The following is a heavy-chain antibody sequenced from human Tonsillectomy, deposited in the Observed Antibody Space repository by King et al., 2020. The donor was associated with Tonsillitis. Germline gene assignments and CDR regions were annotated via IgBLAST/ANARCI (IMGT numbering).Heavy chain of an antibody. V-gene: IGHV3-23*04. CDR2: ISGSGGCT. CDR1: GFTFTSYA. D-gene: IGHD3-10*01. Sequence: QLVQSGGGLVQPGGSLRLSCAASGFTFTSYAMSWVRQAPGKGLEWVSAISGSGGCTYYADSVMGRFTISSDNSKNTLYLQMNSLRAEDTAVYYCAGTEIRGVIILDYYMDVWGKGTTVTVSS. CDR3: AGTEIRGVIILDYYMDV. J-gene: IGHJ6*03.